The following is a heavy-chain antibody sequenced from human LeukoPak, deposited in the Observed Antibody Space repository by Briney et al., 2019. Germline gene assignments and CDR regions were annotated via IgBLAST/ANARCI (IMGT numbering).Heavy chain of an antibody. CDR2: IYYSGST. Sequence: SETLSLTCTDSGGSISSYYWSWIRQPPGKGLEWIGYIYYSGSTNYSPSLKSRVTISVDTSKNQFSLKLSSVTAADTAVYYCARNKRHYYYYGMDVWGQGTTVTVS. D-gene: IGHD1-1*01. CDR1: GGSISSYY. J-gene: IGHJ6*02. CDR3: ARNKRHYYYYGMDV. V-gene: IGHV4-59*01.